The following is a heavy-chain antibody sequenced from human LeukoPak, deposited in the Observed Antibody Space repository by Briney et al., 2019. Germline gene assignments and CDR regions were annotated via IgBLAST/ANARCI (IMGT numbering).Heavy chain of an antibody. V-gene: IGHV4-39*01. J-gene: IGHJ1*01. CDR1: GGSLSSSSYY. Sequence: SETLSLTCTVSGGSLSSSSYYWGWIRQPPGKGLEWIGSIYYSGSTYYNPSLKSRVTISVDTSKNQFSLKLSSVTAAVTAVYYCARHIVVVTAMPEYFQHWGQGTLVTVSS. CDR3: ARHIVVVTAMPEYFQH. CDR2: IYYSGST. D-gene: IGHD2-21*02.